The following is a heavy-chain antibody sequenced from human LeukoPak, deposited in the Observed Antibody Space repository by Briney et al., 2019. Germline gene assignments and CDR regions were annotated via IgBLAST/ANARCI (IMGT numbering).Heavy chain of an antibody. CDR1: GFTFGDHA. CDR2: IRSKAYRGTT. J-gene: IGHJ6*02. V-gene: IGHV3-49*04. CDR3: TRGPIQLWIHNAMDV. D-gene: IGHD5-18*01. Sequence: GGSLRLSCIGFGFTFGDHAMSWVRQALGKGLEWVGFIRSKAYRGTTEYAASVRGRFTISREDSKSIAYLQMNSLKTEDTGVYYCTRGPIQLWIHNAMDVWGQGTTVIVSS.